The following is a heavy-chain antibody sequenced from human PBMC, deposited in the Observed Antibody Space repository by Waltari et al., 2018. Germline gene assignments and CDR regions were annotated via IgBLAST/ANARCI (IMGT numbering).Heavy chain of an antibody. V-gene: IGHV1-3*01. CDR2: INAGNGNT. Sequence: QVQLVQSGAEVKKPGASVKVSCKASGYTFTGYAIHWVRQAPGQRPEWMGWINAGNGNTRYSQKFQGRVTITRDTSASTAYMEVSTLRSEDTAVFYCARDGHSYGSLYDYWGQGTLVTVSS. D-gene: IGHD5-18*01. CDR1: GYTFTGYA. J-gene: IGHJ4*02. CDR3: ARDGHSYGSLYDY.